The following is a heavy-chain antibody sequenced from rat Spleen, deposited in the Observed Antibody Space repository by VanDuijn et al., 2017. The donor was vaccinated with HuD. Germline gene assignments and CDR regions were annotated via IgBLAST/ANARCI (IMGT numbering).Heavy chain of an antibody. Sequence: EVQLQESGPGLVKPSQSLSLTCSVTDYSITTNYWGWIRKFPGNKLEWMGYINSAGSTNYNPSLKSRISITRDTSKNQFFLQVNSVTAEDTATYYCARFPIYYYSALFDYWGQGVTVTVSS. J-gene: IGHJ2*01. CDR3: ARFPIYYYSALFDY. CDR2: INSAGST. D-gene: IGHD1-1*01. V-gene: IGHV3-3*01. CDR1: DYSITTNY.